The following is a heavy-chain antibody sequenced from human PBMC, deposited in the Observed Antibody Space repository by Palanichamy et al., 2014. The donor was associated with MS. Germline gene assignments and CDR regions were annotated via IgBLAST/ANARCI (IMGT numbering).Heavy chain of an antibody. CDR2: IWYDGINK. CDR1: GFTFSSYG. J-gene: IGHJ4*02. V-gene: IGHV3-33*01. D-gene: IGHD2-2*01. Sequence: QVQLVKSGGGVVQPGRSLRLSCAASGFTFSSYGMHWVRQAPGKGLEWVAVIWYDGINKYYADSVKDRFTISRDNSKNTLYLQMNSLRAEDTAVYYCARVGGALVVGDYWGQGTLVTVSS. CDR3: ARVGGALVVGDY.